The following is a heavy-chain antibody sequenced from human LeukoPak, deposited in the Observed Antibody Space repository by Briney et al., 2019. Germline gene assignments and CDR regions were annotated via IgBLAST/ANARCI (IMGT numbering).Heavy chain of an antibody. CDR1: GFTFSSYS. CDR3: XXXXXXXXXXXXXXXXYYYYMDV. J-gene: IGHJ6*03. Sequence: CXASGFTFSSYSMNWVRQAPGKGLEWVSSISSSSSYIYYADSVKGRFTISRDNAKNSLYLKRNRLRAEETAVYYXXXXXXXXXXXXXXXXXYYYYMDVWGKGTTVTVSS. V-gene: IGHV3-21*01. CDR2: ISSSSSYI.